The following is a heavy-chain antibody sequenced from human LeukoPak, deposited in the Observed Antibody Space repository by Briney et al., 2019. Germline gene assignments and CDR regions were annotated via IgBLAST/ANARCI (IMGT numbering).Heavy chain of an antibody. J-gene: IGHJ5*02. D-gene: IGHD3-22*01. CDR1: GGSISSSSHY. Sequence: SETLSLTCAVSGGSISSSSHYWGWFRQPPGKGLEWIGEVYYTGNTHYNPSLQSRVTISVDKSKNQFSLDLSSVTAADTAVYYCARDWDGRDSDRSGYYPRWFDPWGQGTLVTVSS. CDR2: VYYTGNT. CDR3: ARDWDGRDSDRSGYYPRWFDP. V-gene: IGHV4-39*07.